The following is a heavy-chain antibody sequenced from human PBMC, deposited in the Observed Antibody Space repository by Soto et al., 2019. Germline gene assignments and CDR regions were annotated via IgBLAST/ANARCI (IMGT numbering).Heavy chain of an antibody. CDR2: IGPAGDT. CDR3: ARAIGPTLFDY. V-gene: IGHV3-13*04. J-gene: IGHJ4*02. D-gene: IGHD3-22*01. CDR1: GFTFSSYD. Sequence: GSLSLSGSASGFTFSSYDMHWVCQGSGKGLEGVSAIGPAGDTNYAGSVKGRFTISRENAKNPLYLQMNRLRAGDTAIYLCARAIGPTLFDYWGQGTLVTVSS.